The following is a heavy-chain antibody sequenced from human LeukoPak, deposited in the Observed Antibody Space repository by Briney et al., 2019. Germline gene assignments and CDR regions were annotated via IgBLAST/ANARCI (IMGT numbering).Heavy chain of an antibody. V-gene: IGHV1-69*13. CDR2: IIPIFGTA. Sequence: GASVKVSCKASGYTFTGYYMHWVRQAPGQGLEWMGGIIPIFGTANYAQKFQGRVTITADESTSTAYMELSSLRSEDTAVYYCARAPGDSRRYYYYYMDVWGKGTTVTVSS. CDR1: GYTFTGYY. J-gene: IGHJ6*03. CDR3: ARAPGDSRRYYYYYMDV. D-gene: IGHD3-16*01.